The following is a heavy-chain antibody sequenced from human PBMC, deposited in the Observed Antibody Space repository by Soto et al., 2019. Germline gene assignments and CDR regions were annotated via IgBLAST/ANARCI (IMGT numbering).Heavy chain of an antibody. CDR1: GYTFTSYG. CDR3: ARDRGFVVRAPPVDY. D-gene: IGHD3-10*01. J-gene: IGHJ4*02. Sequence: QVQLVQSGAEVKKPGASVKVSCKASGYTFTSYGISWVRQAPGQGLEWMGWISTYNGNTNYAQKLQGRVTMTTDTSASTAYMELRSLRSDDTAVYYCARDRGFVVRAPPVDYWGQGTLVTVSS. V-gene: IGHV1-18*01. CDR2: ISTYNGNT.